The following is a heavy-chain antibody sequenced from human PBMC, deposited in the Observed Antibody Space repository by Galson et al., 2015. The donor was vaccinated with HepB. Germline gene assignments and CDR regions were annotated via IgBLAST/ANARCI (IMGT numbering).Heavy chain of an antibody. V-gene: IGHV3-30*04. Sequence: SLRLSCAVSGFSLSRYAMHWVRQAPGKGLEWVAVISYDGSNKYYADSVKGRSTISRDSSKNTLYLQMNSLRVEDTAIYYCARDRVEQWLENHFDYWGQGTLVTVSS. CDR2: ISYDGSNK. D-gene: IGHD6-19*01. CDR3: ARDRVEQWLENHFDY. J-gene: IGHJ4*02. CDR1: GFSLSRYA.